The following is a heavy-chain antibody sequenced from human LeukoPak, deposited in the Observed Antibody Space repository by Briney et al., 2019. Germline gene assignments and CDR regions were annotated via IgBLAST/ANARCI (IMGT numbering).Heavy chain of an antibody. CDR1: GYTFSDNS. CDR3: ARDSPRPPYYDSSGYYAEAFDI. J-gene: IGHJ3*02. Sequence: ASVKVSCKASGYTFSDNSIHWVRQGQAPGQGLEWMGWISAYNGNTNYAQKLQGRVTMTTDTSTSTAYMELRSLRSDDTAVYYCARDSPRPPYYDSSGYYAEAFDIWGQGTMVTVSS. V-gene: IGHV1-18*04. D-gene: IGHD3-22*01. CDR2: ISAYNGNT.